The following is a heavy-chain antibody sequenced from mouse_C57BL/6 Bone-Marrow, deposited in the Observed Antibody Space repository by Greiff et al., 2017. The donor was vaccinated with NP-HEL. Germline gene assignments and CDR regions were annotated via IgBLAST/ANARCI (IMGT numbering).Heavy chain of an antibody. V-gene: IGHV1-39*01. CDR2: INPNYGTT. CDR1: GYSFTDYN. D-gene: IGHD1-2*01. CDR3: ARGGLLRLYYAMDY. Sequence: VQLKESGPELVKPGASVKISCKAFGYSFTDYNMNWVKQSNGKSLEWIGVINPNYGTTSYNQKFKGKATLTVDQSSSTAYMQLNSLTSEDSAVYYCARGGLLRLYYAMDYWGQGTSVTVSS. J-gene: IGHJ4*01.